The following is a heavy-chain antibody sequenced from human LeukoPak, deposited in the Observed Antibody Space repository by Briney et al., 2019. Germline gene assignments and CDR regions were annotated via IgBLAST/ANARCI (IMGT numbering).Heavy chain of an antibody. V-gene: IGHV4-39*01. J-gene: IGHJ4*02. CDR2: FYYSSST. D-gene: IGHD2-15*01. Sequence: SETLSLTCAVSGVSLSSYSYDWGWIRQPPGKGLKWIGSFYYSSSTYYNPSLKSRVTISVDGSKNQFSLKLTSVTAADTAVYYCARRGGSFDCWGQGTLVTVSS. CDR3: ARRGGSFDC. CDR1: GVSLSSYSYD.